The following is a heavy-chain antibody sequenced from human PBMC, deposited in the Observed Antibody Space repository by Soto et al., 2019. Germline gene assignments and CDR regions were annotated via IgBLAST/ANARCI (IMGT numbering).Heavy chain of an antibody. Sequence: GASVKVSCTASGGSFSSYAISWVRQAPGQGLEWMGGIIPIFGTANYAQKFQGRVTITADESTSTAYMELSSLRSEDTAVYYCARDLSGYCSGGSCYSVPNWFDPWGQGTLVTVSS. CDR2: IIPIFGTA. V-gene: IGHV1-69*13. CDR1: GGSFSSYA. D-gene: IGHD2-15*01. CDR3: ARDLSGYCSGGSCYSVPNWFDP. J-gene: IGHJ5*02.